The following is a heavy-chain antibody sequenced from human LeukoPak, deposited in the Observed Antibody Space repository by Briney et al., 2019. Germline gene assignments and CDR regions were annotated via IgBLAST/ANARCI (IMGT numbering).Heavy chain of an antibody. D-gene: IGHD2-15*01. Sequence: PGGSLRLSCAASGFTFRNYGMHWVRQAPGKGLEWVTFIRYDGSNKYYADSVKGRFTISRDNSKNTLYLQMNSLRAEDTAVYYCARGPHCSGGSCYPLYYYYMDVWGKGTTVTVSS. V-gene: IGHV3-30*02. CDR3: ARGPHCSGGSCYPLYYYYMDV. CDR2: IRYDGSNK. CDR1: GFTFRNYG. J-gene: IGHJ6*03.